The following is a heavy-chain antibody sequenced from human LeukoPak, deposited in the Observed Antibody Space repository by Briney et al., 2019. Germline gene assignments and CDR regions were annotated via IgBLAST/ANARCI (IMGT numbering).Heavy chain of an antibody. CDR2: ISYDGSNK. J-gene: IGHJ4*02. CDR1: GFTFSSYA. V-gene: IGHV3-30-3*01. CDR3: ARAVQGSSLDY. D-gene: IGHD6-6*01. Sequence: PGGSLRLSCAASGFTFSSYAMHWVRQAPGKGLEWVAVISYDGSNKYYADSVKGRFTISRDNSKNTLYLQMNSLRAEDTAVYYCARAVQGSSLDYWGQGTLVTVSS.